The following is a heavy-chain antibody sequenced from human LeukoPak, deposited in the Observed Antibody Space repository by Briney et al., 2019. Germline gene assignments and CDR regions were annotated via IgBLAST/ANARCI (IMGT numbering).Heavy chain of an antibody. Sequence: ASVKVSCKTSGYTFNSYGISWVRQAPGQGLEWMGWISAYNGNTNYAQKLQGRVTMTTDTSTSTAYMELRSLTSDDTAVYYCARVGAYCTSTSCLDYWGQGTLVTVSS. CDR2: ISAYNGNT. V-gene: IGHV1-18*01. J-gene: IGHJ4*02. CDR3: ARVGAYCTSTSCLDY. CDR1: GYTFNSYG. D-gene: IGHD2-2*01.